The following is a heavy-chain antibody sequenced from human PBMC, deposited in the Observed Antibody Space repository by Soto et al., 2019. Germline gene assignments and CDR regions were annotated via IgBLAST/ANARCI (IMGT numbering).Heavy chain of an antibody. D-gene: IGHD2-21*01. V-gene: IGHV1-69*02. Sequence: QVQVVQSGAEVKKPESSVKVSCTPSGGTFNTYTVNWVRLSPGHGLEWMGRFSPILDMAKYAQNFPDRVTITADRSKFTAYMELNSLPSDATAVYYCAITYCRDNSCPRDFDFWGPGTRVTGSS. CDR1: GGTFNTYT. CDR2: FSPILDMA. CDR3: AITYCRDNSCPRDFDF. J-gene: IGHJ4*02.